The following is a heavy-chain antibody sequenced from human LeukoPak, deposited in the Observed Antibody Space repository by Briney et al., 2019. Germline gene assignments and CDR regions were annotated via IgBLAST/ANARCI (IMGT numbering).Heavy chain of an antibody. J-gene: IGHJ1*01. V-gene: IGHV1-46*01. CDR2: INPSGGST. Sequence: ASVKVSCKASGYTFTSYYMHWVRQAPGQGLEWMGIINPSGGSTSYAQKFQGRVTMTRDTSTSTVYMELSSLRSQDTVVYYGTGEGPLVGATHAEYFQHWGQGTLVTVSS. D-gene: IGHD1-26*01. CDR1: GYTFTSYY. CDR3: TGEGPLVGATHAEYFQH.